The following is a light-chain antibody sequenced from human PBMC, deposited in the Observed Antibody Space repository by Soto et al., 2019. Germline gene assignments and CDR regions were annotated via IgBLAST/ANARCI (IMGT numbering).Light chain of an antibody. V-gene: IGKV1-6*01. Sequence: AIQMTQSPPSLSASVGDRVTITCRASQDIRNDLGWYQQKPGKAPNLLIYAASSLQSTVPSRFSGSGSGTDFTLTISSLQPEDSATYYCLQDYASPYTFGQGTKLEIK. CDR3: LQDYASPYT. CDR2: AAS. J-gene: IGKJ2*01. CDR1: QDIRND.